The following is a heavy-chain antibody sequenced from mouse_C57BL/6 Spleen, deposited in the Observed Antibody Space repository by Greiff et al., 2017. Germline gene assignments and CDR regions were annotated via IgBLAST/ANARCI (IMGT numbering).Heavy chain of an antibody. V-gene: IGHV1-64*01. D-gene: IGHD2-4*01. CDR1: GYTFTSYW. CDR3: ARSQGLYYDYDVDWFAY. CDR2: IHPNSGST. Sequence: QVQLQQPGAELVKPGASVKLSCKASGYTFTSYWMHWVKQRPGQGLEWIGMIHPNSGSTNYNEKFKSKATLTVDKSSSTAYMQLSSLTSEDSAVYYCARSQGLYYDYDVDWFAYWGQGTLVTVSA. J-gene: IGHJ3*01.